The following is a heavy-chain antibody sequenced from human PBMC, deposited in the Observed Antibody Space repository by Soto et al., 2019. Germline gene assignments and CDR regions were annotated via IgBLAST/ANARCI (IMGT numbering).Heavy chain of an antibody. CDR2: IYYSGST. J-gene: IGHJ4*02. CDR3: ASSIAAAGAPFFDY. Sequence: PSETLSLTCTVSGGSISSSSYYWGWIRQPPGKGLEWIGSIYYSGSTYYNPSLKSRVTISVDTSKNQFSLKLSSVTAAETAVYYCASSIAAAGAPFFDYWGQGTLVTVSS. D-gene: IGHD6-13*01. CDR1: GGSISSSSYY. V-gene: IGHV4-39*01.